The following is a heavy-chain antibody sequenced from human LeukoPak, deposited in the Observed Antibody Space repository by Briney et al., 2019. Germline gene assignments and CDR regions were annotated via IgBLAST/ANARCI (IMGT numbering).Heavy chain of an antibody. Sequence: GRSLRLSCAASGFTFSSYAMHWVRQAPGKGLEWVAVISYDGSNKYYADSVKGRFTISRDNSKNTLYLQMNSLRAEDTAVYYCAKDASFWGTAAGTNWGQGTLVTVSS. V-gene: IGHV3-30-3*01. CDR3: AKDASFWGTAAGTN. CDR1: GFTFSSYA. J-gene: IGHJ4*02. D-gene: IGHD6-13*01. CDR2: ISYDGSNK.